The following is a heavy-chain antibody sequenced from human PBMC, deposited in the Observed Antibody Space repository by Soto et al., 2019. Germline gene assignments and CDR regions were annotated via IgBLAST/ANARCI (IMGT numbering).Heavy chain of an antibody. V-gene: IGHV1-8*01. Sequence: ASVKVSCKASGYTFTSYDINWVRQATGQGLEWMGWMNPNSGNTGYAQKFQGRVTMTRNTSISTAYMELSSLRSEDTAVYYRARGMVVYGGYYYYYYGMDVWGQGTTVTVS. D-gene: IGHD2-8*02. CDR1: GYTFTSYD. CDR2: MNPNSGNT. J-gene: IGHJ6*02. CDR3: ARGMVVYGGYYYYYYGMDV.